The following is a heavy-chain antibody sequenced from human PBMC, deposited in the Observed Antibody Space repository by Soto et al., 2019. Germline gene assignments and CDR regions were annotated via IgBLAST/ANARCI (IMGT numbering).Heavy chain of an antibody. CDR2: VYYSGST. J-gene: IGHJ5*02. Sequence: SETLSLTCTVSGGSVSSGDYYWSWIRQPPGKGLEWIGYVYYSGSTYSNPSLKSRVIISVDTSKNQFSLKLSSVTAADTAVYYCVREWRDNYGAFYNWFDPWGLGILLTVSS. CDR1: GGSVSSGDYY. CDR3: VREWRDNYGAFYNWFDP. D-gene: IGHD4-17*01. V-gene: IGHV4-30-4*01.